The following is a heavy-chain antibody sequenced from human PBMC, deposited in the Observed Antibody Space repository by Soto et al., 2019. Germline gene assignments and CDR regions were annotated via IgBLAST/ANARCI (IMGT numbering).Heavy chain of an antibody. J-gene: IGHJ4*02. CDR3: AREDILGVRSFDY. CDR2: ISSGSKTI. CDR1: GFTFSGYS. D-gene: IGHD3-9*01. V-gene: IGHV3-48*02. Sequence: GSLMRSCAASGFTFSGYSVNWVRQAPGKGLEWVSYISSGSKTIYYAESVKGRFTVSRDNARNSQYLQMNSLRDEDKAVYYCAREDILGVRSFDYWGQGTPVTVSS.